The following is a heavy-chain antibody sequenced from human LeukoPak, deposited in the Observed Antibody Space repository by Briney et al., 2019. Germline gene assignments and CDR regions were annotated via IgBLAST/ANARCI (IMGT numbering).Heavy chain of an antibody. V-gene: IGHV1-69*05. J-gene: IGHJ3*02. CDR2: IIPIFGTA. Sequence: SVKVSCKASGGTFSSYAISWVRQAPGQGLEWMGRIIPIFGTANYAQKFQGRVTITTDESTSTAYMELSSLRSEDTAVYYCARGRDGRHDAFDIWGQGTMVTVSS. CDR1: GGTFSSYA. CDR3: ARGRDGRHDAFDI.